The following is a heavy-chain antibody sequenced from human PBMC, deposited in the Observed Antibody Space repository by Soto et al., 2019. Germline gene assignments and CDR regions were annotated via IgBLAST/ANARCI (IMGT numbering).Heavy chain of an antibody. D-gene: IGHD3-10*01. Sequence: QDHLAQSGAEVKKPGSSVTVSCKASGGTFNSYGISWVRQAPGQGLDWMGVIIPLYGTVNYAQKFQGKVSISADKSKGTAHMDLRSLRSDDQAVYFCARVRVIRGVIPSHFGLWGQGTLVTVSS. CDR2: IIPLYGTV. J-gene: IGHJ4*02. CDR3: ARVRVIRGVIPSHFGL. CDR1: GGTFNSYG. V-gene: IGHV1-69*06.